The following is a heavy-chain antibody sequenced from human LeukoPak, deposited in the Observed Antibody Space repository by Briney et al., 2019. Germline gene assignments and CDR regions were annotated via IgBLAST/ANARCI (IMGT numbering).Heavy chain of an antibody. Sequence: GASVKVSCKASGYTFNNHYMYWVRQAPGQGREWMGVINPSGGSTSYAQKFQGRVTITRDTSTRTVYMEVNSLRSEDTAVYYCARQGTYSSAIGMGYWGQGTLVTVSS. V-gene: IGHV1-46*02. D-gene: IGHD6-25*01. CDR3: ARQGTYSSAIGMGY. J-gene: IGHJ4*02. CDR1: GYTFNNHY. CDR2: INPSGGST.